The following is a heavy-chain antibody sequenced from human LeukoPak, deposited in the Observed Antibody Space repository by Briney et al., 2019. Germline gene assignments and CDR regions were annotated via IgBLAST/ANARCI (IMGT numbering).Heavy chain of an antibody. Sequence: ASVKVSCKASGYTFTSYGISWVRQAPGQGLEWMGWISAYNGNTNYAQKLQGRVTMTTDTSTSTAYMELTSLRSDDTAVYYCAGSCSSNNFSPSNRFDPLGQGTLVPGSS. V-gene: IGHV1-18*01. J-gene: IGHJ5*01. D-gene: IGHD2-2*01. CDR3: AGSCSSNNFSPSNRFDP. CDR2: ISAYNGNT. CDR1: GYTFTSYG.